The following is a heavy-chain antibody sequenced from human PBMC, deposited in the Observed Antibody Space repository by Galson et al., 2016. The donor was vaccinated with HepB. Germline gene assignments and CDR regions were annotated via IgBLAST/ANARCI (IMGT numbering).Heavy chain of an antibody. CDR1: GGTFRSYA. J-gene: IGHJ3*02. D-gene: IGHD5-24*01. V-gene: IGHV1-69*13. CDR2: IIPMFGTA. Sequence: SVKVSCKASGGTFRSYAISWVRQAPGQGLEWMGGIIPMFGTAHYAQRFQGRVTITADESTNTAYMELSSLRFEDTAVYYCARDAPVESDAFDIWGQGTRVTFSP. CDR3: ARDAPVESDAFDI.